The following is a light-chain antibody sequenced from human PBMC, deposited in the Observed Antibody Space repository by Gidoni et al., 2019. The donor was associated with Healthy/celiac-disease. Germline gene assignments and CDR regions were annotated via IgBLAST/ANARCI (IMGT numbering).Light chain of an antibody. CDR1: SPNIGNNY. J-gene: IGLJ3*02. CDR2: DNN. Sequence: SVLTPPPSGSAAPGQKVTISCSGSSPNIGNNYVSWYQQLPGTAPKLLIYDNNKRPSGIPDRFSGSKSGTSATLGITGLQTGDEADYYCGTWDNSLSAWVFGGGTKLTVL. V-gene: IGLV1-51*01. CDR3: GTWDNSLSAWV.